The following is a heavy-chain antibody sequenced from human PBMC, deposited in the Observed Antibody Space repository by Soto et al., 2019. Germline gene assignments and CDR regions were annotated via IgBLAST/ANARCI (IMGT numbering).Heavy chain of an antibody. Sequence: PGGSLRLSCAASGFAVSSNFMSWVRQAPGKGLEWVSAISGSGGSTHYADSVKGRSTIARDNSKNTLYLQVNSLRAEDTAVYYCAKEADISGYNPAYWGQGTQVTVSS. V-gene: IGHV3-23*01. CDR1: GFAVSSNF. CDR3: AKEADISGYNPAY. J-gene: IGHJ4*02. CDR2: ISGSGGST. D-gene: IGHD3-22*01.